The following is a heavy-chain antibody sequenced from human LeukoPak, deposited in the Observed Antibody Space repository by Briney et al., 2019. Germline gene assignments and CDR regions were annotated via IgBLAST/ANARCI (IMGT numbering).Heavy chain of an antibody. D-gene: IGHD1-26*01. J-gene: IGHJ4*02. Sequence: GGSQRLSCAASGFTFSIYAMTWVRQAPGKGLEWVSTISGGGGSTYYADSVKGRFTISRDNSKNTLYLQMNSLRAEDTAVYYCAKAYTGNYGGDDYWGQGTLVTVSS. V-gene: IGHV3-23*01. CDR2: ISGGGGST. CDR1: GFTFSIYA. CDR3: AKAYTGNYGGDDY.